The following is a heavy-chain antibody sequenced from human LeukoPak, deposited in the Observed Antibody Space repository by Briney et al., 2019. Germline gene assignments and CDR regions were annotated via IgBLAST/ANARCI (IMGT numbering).Heavy chain of an antibody. CDR3: AKGTALMYYYHYLDV. V-gene: IGHV3-23*01. CDR2: ISGSGGST. D-gene: IGHD2-8*01. CDR1: GFTFSSYA. Sequence: GGSLRLSCAASGFTFSSYAMSWVRQAPGKGLEWVSAISGSGGSTYYADSVKGRFTISRDNSKNTLYLQMNSLRAEDTAVYYCAKGTALMYYYHYLDVWGKGTTVTVSS. J-gene: IGHJ6*03.